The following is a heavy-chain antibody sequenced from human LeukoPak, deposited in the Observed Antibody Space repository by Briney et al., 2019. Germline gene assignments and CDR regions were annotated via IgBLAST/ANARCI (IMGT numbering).Heavy chain of an antibody. D-gene: IGHD3-3*01. Sequence: ASVNVSCKASGHTFTSYGISWVRQAPGQGLEWMGWISAYNGNTNYAQKLQGRVTMTTDTSTSTAYMELRSLRSDDTAVYYCARSGLRFLEWLLFSWGQGTLVTVSS. CDR2: ISAYNGNT. J-gene: IGHJ4*02. CDR1: GHTFTSYG. V-gene: IGHV1-18*01. CDR3: ARSGLRFLEWLLFS.